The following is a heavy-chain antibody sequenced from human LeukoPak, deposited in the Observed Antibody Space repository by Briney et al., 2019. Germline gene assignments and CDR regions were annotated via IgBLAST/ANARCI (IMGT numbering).Heavy chain of an antibody. V-gene: IGHV3-7*01. CDR2: IKQDGSEK. CDR3: ANGDGFDY. Sequence: GGSLRLSCATSGFTFSTYWMSWVRQAPGEGLEWVANIKQDGSEKYYVDSVKGRFTISRDNANNSLYLQMNSLRAEDTAVYYCANGDGFDYWGQGTLVTVSS. J-gene: IGHJ4*02. D-gene: IGHD5-24*01. CDR1: GFTFSTYW.